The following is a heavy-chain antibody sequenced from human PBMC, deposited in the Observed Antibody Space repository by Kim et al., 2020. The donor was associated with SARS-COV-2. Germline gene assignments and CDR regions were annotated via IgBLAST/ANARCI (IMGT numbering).Heavy chain of an antibody. J-gene: IGHJ5*02. V-gene: IGHV7-4-1*02. Sequence: ALVKVSCRGSGYSFTNHAINWVRQAPGQGLEWMGWIDTSTGTPTYAQGFTGRFVFSLDTSVTTAYLQITSLKTEDTALYFCARDHCTNTSCFDPWGQGTL. CDR2: IDTSTGTP. CDR1: GYSFTNHA. D-gene: IGHD2-8*01. CDR3: ARDHCTNTSCFDP.